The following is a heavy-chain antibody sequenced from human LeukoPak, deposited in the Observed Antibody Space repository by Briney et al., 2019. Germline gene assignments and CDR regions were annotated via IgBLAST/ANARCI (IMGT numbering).Heavy chain of an antibody. J-gene: IGHJ4*02. CDR1: GFIFSNYA. CDR3: AKGSYYDSSGSFYFDY. CDR2: ISGTGGGT. D-gene: IGHD3-22*01. Sequence: AASGFIFSNYAMSWVRQAPGKGLEWVSGISGTGGGTYYADSVKGRFTISRDNSKNTLYLQMNSLRAEDTAVYYCAKGSYYDSSGSFYFDYWGQGTLVTVSS. V-gene: IGHV3-23*01.